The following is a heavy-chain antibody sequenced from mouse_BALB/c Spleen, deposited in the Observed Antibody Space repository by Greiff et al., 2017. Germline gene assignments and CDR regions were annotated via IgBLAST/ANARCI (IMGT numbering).Heavy chain of an antibody. CDR3: ARKKYGNYGGYYAMDY. V-gene: IGHV5-17*02. CDR1: GFTFSSFG. Sequence: EVQRVESGGGLVQPGGSRKLSCAASGFTFSSFGMHWVRQAPEKGLEWVAYISSGSSTIYYADTVKGRFTISRDNPKNTLFLQMTSLRSEDTAMYYCARKKYGNYGGYYAMDYWGQGTSVTVSS. D-gene: IGHD2-10*02. J-gene: IGHJ4*01. CDR2: ISSGSSTI.